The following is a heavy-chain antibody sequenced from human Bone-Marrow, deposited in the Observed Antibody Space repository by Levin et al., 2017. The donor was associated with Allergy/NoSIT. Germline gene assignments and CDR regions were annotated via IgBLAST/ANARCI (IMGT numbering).Heavy chain of an antibody. CDR2: SSFDGSEQ. Sequence: GGSLRLSCAASGFSLNLYTMHWVRQAPGKGPEWVALSSFDGSEQHYADSVKGRFTISRDNSKDRLFLQMNNVTRDDTALYYCVRLDRGVLPFDFWGRGTLVTVSS. CDR3: VRLDRGVLPFDF. V-gene: IGHV3-30*04. J-gene: IGHJ4*02. CDR1: GFSLNLYT. D-gene: IGHD3-16*01.